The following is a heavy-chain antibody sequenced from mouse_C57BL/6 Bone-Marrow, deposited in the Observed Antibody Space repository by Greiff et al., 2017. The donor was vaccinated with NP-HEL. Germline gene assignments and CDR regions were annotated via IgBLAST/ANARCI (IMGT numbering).Heavy chain of an antibody. D-gene: IGHD2-1*01. Sequence: VMLVESGPELVKPGASVKISCKASGYTFTDYYINWVKQRPGQGLEWIGWIFPGGGSTYYNEKFKGKATLTVDKSSSTAYMLLSSLTSEDSAVYFCARFYYGNYDAMDYWGQGTSVTVSS. CDR3: ARFYYGNYDAMDY. J-gene: IGHJ4*01. CDR2: IFPGGGST. V-gene: IGHV1-75*01. CDR1: GYTFTDYY.